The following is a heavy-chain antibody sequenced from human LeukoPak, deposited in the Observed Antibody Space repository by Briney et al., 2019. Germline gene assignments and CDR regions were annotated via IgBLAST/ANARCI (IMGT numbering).Heavy chain of an antibody. J-gene: IGHJ6*02. D-gene: IGHD4-17*01. Sequence: ASVKVSCKASGGTFSSYAISWVRQAPGQGLEWMGGIIPIFGTANYAQKFQGRVTITADESTSTAYMELSSLRSEDTAVYYCATSYYYGDYKVFYYGMDVWGQGTTVTVSS. CDR1: GGTFSSYA. V-gene: IGHV1-69*13. CDR2: IIPIFGTA. CDR3: ATSYYYGDYKVFYYGMDV.